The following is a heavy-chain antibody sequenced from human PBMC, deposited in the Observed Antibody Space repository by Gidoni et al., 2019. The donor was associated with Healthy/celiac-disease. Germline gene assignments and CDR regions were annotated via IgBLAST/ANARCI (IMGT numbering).Heavy chain of an antibody. CDR2: ISSSTSYI. CDR3: AREVVVAATTIDY. V-gene: IGHV3-21*01. Sequence: EVQLVASGGGLVKPGGSLSLACAASGFTFSSYSMNWVRQAPGKGLEWVSSISSSTSYIYYADSVKGRFTISRDNAKNALYLQMNSLRAEDTAVYYCAREVVVAATTIDYWGQGTLVTVSS. CDR1: GFTFSSYS. D-gene: IGHD2-15*01. J-gene: IGHJ4*02.